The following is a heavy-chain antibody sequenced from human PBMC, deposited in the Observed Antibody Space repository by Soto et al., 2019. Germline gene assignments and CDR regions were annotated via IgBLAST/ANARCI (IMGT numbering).Heavy chain of an antibody. Sequence: QVQLQESGPGLVKPSETLSLTCTVSGGSVSSGSYYWSWIRQPPGKGLVWIGYIYYSGSTNYNPSLTSRVTISVDTSKNQFSLKLSSVTAADTAVYYCARDGSGSYGRPFNWFDPWGQGTLVTVSS. D-gene: IGHD3-10*01. CDR2: IYYSGST. CDR1: GGSVSSGSYY. J-gene: IGHJ5*02. V-gene: IGHV4-61*01. CDR3: ARDGSGSYGRPFNWFDP.